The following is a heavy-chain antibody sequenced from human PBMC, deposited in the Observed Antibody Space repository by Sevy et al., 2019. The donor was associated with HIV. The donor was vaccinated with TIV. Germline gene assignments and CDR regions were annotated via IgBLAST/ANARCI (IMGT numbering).Heavy chain of an antibody. CDR1: GFIFSDYY. CDR2: VSRGGYTI. Sequence: GGSLRLSCAASGFIFSDYYMAWVRQAPGRGLEWISYVSRGGYTIYYADSAEGRFSISRDDAKDSLFLQMDSLRDEDTAFYYCARGAHYGDADWGFDYWGQGALVTVSS. J-gene: IGHJ4*02. V-gene: IGHV3-11*01. CDR3: ARGAHYGDADWGFDY. D-gene: IGHD4-17*01.